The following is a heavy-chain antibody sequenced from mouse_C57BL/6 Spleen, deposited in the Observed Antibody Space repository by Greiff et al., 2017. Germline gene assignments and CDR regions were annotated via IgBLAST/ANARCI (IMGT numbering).Heavy chain of an antibody. CDR3: ARHGSSLGYFDV. Sequence: VHLQQSGAELARPGASVKLSCKASGYTFTSYGISWVKQRTGQGLEWIGEIYPRSGNTYYNEKFKGKATLTADKSSSTAYMELRSLTSEDSAVYFCARHGSSLGYFDVWGTGTTVTVSS. D-gene: IGHD1-1*01. V-gene: IGHV1-81*01. J-gene: IGHJ1*03. CDR1: GYTFTSYG. CDR2: IYPRSGNT.